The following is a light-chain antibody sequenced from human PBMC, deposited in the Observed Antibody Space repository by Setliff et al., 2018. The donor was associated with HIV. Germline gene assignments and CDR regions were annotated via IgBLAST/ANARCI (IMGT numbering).Light chain of an antibody. CDR3: SSYSINNLYV. J-gene: IGLJ1*01. CDR1: SSDVGSYNL. CDR2: EVS. Sequence: QSALAQPASVSGSPGQSITLSCTGTSSDVGSYNLVSWYQHHPGKAPKLMIYEVSKRPSGVSNRFSGSKSGNTASLTISGLQTEDEADYYCSSYSINNLYVFATGTKV. V-gene: IGLV2-14*02.